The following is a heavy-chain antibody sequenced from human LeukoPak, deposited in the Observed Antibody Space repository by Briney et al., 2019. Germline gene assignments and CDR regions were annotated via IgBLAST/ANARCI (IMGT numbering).Heavy chain of an antibody. Sequence: SETLSLTCTVSGYSISSGYYWGWSRAPPGKGLEWIGSIYHSGSTYYNPSLKSRVTISVDTSKNQFSLKLSAVTAADTAVYYCARERSGYYYDLEDWGQGTLVTVSS. J-gene: IGHJ4*02. V-gene: IGHV4-38-2*02. CDR1: GYSISSGYY. D-gene: IGHD3-22*01. CDR2: IYHSGST. CDR3: ARERSGYYYDLED.